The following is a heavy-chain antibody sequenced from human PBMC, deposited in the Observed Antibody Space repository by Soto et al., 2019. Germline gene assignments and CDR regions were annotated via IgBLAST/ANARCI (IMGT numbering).Heavy chain of an antibody. D-gene: IGHD4-17*01. V-gene: IGHV1-46*02. J-gene: IGHJ4*02. CDR1: GYIFNSFG. CDR3: ARDRDYNDYSLDY. Sequence: ASVKVSCKASGYIFNSFGISWVRQAPGQGLEWMGIINPSGGSTSYAQKFQGRVTMTRDTSTSTVYMELSTLRSEDTAVYYCARDRDYNDYSLDYWGLGTLVTVSS. CDR2: INPSGGST.